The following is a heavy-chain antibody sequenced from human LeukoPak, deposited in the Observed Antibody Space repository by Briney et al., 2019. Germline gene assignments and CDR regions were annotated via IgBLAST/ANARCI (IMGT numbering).Heavy chain of an antibody. CDR2: IIPIFGTA. V-gene: IGHV1-18*01. J-gene: IGHJ4*02. CDR1: GYTFFDYG. CDR3: ARDGATVTISHY. Sequence: GASVKVSCKASGYTFFDYGITWVRQAPGQGLEWMGGIIPIFGTANYAQKLQGRVTMTTDTSTSTAYMELRSLRSDDTAVYYCARDGATVTISHYWGQGTLVTVSS. D-gene: IGHD4-17*01.